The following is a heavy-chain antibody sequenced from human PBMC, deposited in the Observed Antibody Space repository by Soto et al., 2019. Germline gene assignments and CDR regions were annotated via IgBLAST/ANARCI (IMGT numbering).Heavy chain of an antibody. V-gene: IGHV3-21*01. CDR2: ISSSSSYI. CDR3: ARAESYYDFWCGSIPPNWFDP. J-gene: IGHJ5*02. CDR1: GFTFSSYS. D-gene: IGHD3-3*01. Sequence: PVGSLRLSCAASGFTFSSYSRNWVRQAPGKGLEWVSSISSSSSYIYYADSVKGRFTISRDNAKNSLYLQMNSLRAEDTAVYYCARAESYYDFWCGSIPPNWFDPWGQGTLVNVST.